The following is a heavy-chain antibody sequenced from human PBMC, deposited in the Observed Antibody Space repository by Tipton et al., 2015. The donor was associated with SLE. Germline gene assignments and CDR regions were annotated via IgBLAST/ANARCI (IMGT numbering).Heavy chain of an antibody. D-gene: IGHD1-1*01. CDR2: ISSRSSPI. CDR1: GFTFSSYI. V-gene: IGHV3-48*01. Sequence: SLRLSCAASGFTFSSYIMNWVRQAPGKGLEWVSYISSRSSPIYSADSVKGRFTISRDNAKNSLYLQMNSLRAEDTAVYYCARKTVWDFDYWGQGTLVTVSS. CDR3: ARKTVWDFDY. J-gene: IGHJ4*02.